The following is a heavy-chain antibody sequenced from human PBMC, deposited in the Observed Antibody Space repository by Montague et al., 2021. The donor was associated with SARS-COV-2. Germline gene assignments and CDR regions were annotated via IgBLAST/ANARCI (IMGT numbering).Heavy chain of an antibody. CDR1: GFTFSSYA. CDR3: ARAAQKQYVLLWFGELLHDAFDI. Sequence: SLSLSWSASGFTFSSYAMHWVRQAPGKGLEWMAVVSYDGSNKYYADSVKGRFTISRDNSKNTLYLQMNSLRAEDTAVYYCARAAQKQYVLLWFGELLHDAFDIWGQGTMVTVSS. D-gene: IGHD3-10*01. J-gene: IGHJ3*02. V-gene: IGHV3-30-3*01. CDR2: VSYDGSNK.